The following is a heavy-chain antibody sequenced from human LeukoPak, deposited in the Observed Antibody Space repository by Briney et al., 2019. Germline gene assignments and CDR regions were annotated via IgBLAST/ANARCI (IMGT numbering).Heavy chain of an antibody. Sequence: KPSETLSLTCTVSGDSINRYYWSWIRQPPGKGPEWIGHIYYSGSANYNPSFKSRVTISIDTSKNQFSLKLSSVTAADTAMYYCARHIGRVLPFDYWGQGTLVTVSS. J-gene: IGHJ4*02. CDR3: ARHIGRVLPFDY. V-gene: IGHV4-59*08. D-gene: IGHD3-10*01. CDR1: GDSINRYY. CDR2: IYYSGSA.